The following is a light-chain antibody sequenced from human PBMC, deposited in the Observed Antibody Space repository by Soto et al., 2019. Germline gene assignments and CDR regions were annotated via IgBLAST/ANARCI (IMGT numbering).Light chain of an antibody. V-gene: IGKV1-5*03. CDR1: QSIGSW. CDR3: QDYSNFGEP. CDR2: KAS. J-gene: IGKJ1*01. Sequence: DIQMTQSPSTLSASVGDRVTITCRASQSIGSWLAWYQQKPGKAPILLIYKASILESGVPSRFSGSGSGSEFTLTISSLQPDDFATYYCQDYSNFGEPFGQGTKVEI.